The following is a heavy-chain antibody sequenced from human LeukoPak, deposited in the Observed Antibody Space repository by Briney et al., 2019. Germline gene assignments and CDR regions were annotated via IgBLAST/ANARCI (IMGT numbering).Heavy chain of an antibody. CDR3: AKVRSLSLAATEPLDY. D-gene: IGHD6-6*01. V-gene: IGHV3-9*01. CDR2: ITWNNGFI. J-gene: IGHJ4*02. Sequence: GGSLRLSCAASGFTFDDYAMHWVRQAPGKGLEWVSGITWNNGFIEYADSVKGRFTISRDNAKNSLILQMHSLRPEDTALYYCAKVRSLSLAATEPLDYWGQGTLVTVSS. CDR1: GFTFDDYA.